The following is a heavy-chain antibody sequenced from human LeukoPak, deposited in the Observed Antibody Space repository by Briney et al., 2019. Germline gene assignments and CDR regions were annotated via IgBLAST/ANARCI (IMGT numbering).Heavy chain of an antibody. Sequence: KAGGSLRLSCVASGFTFSSYSMNWVRQAPGKGLEWVSSISSSTSYIYYADSVKGRFTISRDNARKSLYLQMNSLRAEDTAIYYCARDSDVHCSGGSCTNSDYWGQGTRVTISS. J-gene: IGHJ4*02. V-gene: IGHV3-21*01. D-gene: IGHD2-15*01. CDR3: ARDSDVHCSGGSCTNSDY. CDR1: GFTFSSYS. CDR2: ISSSTSYI.